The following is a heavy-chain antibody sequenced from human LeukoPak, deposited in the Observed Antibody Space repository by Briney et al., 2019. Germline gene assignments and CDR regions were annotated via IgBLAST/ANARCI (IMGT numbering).Heavy chain of an antibody. CDR2: INPSGGSA. Sequence: GASVKVSCKASGYTFTSYYMHWVRQAPGQGLEWMGIINPSGGSASYAQKFQGRVTMTRDMSTSTVYMELSSLRSEDTAVYYCAREGAAAGRSFDYWGQGTLVTVSS. CDR1: GYTFTSYY. V-gene: IGHV1-46*01. J-gene: IGHJ4*02. CDR3: AREGAAAGRSFDY. D-gene: IGHD6-13*01.